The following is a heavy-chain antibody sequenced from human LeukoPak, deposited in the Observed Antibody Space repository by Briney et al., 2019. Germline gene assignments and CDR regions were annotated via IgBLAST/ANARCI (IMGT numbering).Heavy chain of an antibody. CDR3: ARVRCSGGSCCFDY. Sequence: SETLSLTCIVSGGSISSYYWSWIRQPAGKGLEWIGRMYTSESTNYNPSLQSRVTMSVDTSKNQFSLKLSSVTAADTAVYYCARVRCSGGSCCFDYWGQGTLVTVSS. J-gene: IGHJ4*02. V-gene: IGHV4-4*07. D-gene: IGHD2-15*01. CDR2: MYTSEST. CDR1: GGSISSYY.